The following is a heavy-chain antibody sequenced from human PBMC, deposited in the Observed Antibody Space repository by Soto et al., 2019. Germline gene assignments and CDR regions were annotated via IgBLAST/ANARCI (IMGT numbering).Heavy chain of an antibody. V-gene: IGHV1-24*01. Sequence: QVHLVQSGAEVKKPGASVKVSCRVSGYNLSDLSIHWVRQAPGKGLEWMGGFDPEDGGTIYTQKFRGRVTVTEDTSTDTAYMELSGLRSEDTAVYYCATHLSRSRGLKVWSFDLWGRGSLVTVSS. CDR1: GYNLSDLS. CDR2: FDPEDGGT. CDR3: ATHLSRSRGLKVWSFDL. J-gene: IGHJ2*01. D-gene: IGHD3-10*01.